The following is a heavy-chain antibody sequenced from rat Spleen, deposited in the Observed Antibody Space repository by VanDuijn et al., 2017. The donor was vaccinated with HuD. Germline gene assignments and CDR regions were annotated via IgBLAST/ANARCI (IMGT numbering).Heavy chain of an antibody. Sequence: QVQLKESGPGLVQPSPTLSLTCTVSGFSLTNYHLSWVRQPPGKGLEWMGVMWSDGAHSYNSALKSRLIISRDTSKSQVFLKIYSLQTEDTAIYFCTREGHTMDRATYWFAYWGQGTLVTVSS. V-gene: IGHV2-43*01. CDR2: MWSDGA. CDR3: TREGHTMDRATYWFAY. J-gene: IGHJ3*01. CDR1: GFSLTNYH. D-gene: IGHD1-9*01.